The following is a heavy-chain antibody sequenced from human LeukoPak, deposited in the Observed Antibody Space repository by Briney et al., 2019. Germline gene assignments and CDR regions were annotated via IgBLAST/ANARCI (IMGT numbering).Heavy chain of an antibody. Sequence: SETLSLTCTVSGGSISNYHWSWIRQPPGKGLGWIGCFYHSGSTNYNPSLKSRVTISVDTSKSQFSLKLSSVTAADTAVYFCARGGIVTAGTKWLNYWGQGTLVTVSS. CDR1: GGSISNYH. J-gene: IGHJ4*02. V-gene: IGHV4-59*12. CDR2: FYHSGST. D-gene: IGHD6-13*01. CDR3: ARGGIVTAGTKWLNY.